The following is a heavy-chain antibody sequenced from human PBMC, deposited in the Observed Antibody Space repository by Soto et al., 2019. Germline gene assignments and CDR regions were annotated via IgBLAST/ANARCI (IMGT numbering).Heavy chain of an antibody. CDR1: GYTFTSYA. J-gene: IGHJ5*02. D-gene: IGHD2-8*01. CDR3: ARGGDIVLMVYANWFDP. V-gene: IGHV1-3*01. CDR2: NNAGNGNT. Sequence: QVQLVQSGAEVKKPGASVKVSCKASGYTFTSYAMHWVRQAPGQRLERMGWNNAGNGNTKYSQKFQGRVTITRDTSASTAYMELSSLRSEDTAVYYCARGGDIVLMVYANWFDPWGQGTLVTVSS.